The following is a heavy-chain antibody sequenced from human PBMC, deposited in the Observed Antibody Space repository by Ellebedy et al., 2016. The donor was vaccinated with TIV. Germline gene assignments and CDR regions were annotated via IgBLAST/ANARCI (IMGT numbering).Heavy chain of an antibody. CDR2: ISAYNGKT. V-gene: IGHV1-18*01. CDR3: ARVGGIVAATTWFDP. CDR1: GYSFIDYG. D-gene: IGHD1-26*01. Sequence: AASVKVSCKTSGYSFIDYGITWVRQAPGQGLAWMGWISAYNGKTNYAQKFQGRVTMTTDTSTSTADMELRSLRSDDTAVYYCARVGGIVAATTWFDPWGQGTLLTVSS. J-gene: IGHJ5*02.